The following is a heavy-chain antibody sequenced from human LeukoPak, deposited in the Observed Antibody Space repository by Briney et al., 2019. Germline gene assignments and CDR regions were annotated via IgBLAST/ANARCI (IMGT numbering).Heavy chain of an antibody. CDR1: GGSISSHY. CDR3: ARSAFYDYYPSYYYMDV. CDR2: IYYSGST. Sequence: SETLSLTCTVSGGSISSHYWSWIRQPPGKGLEWIGYIYYSGSTNYNPSLKSRVTISVDTSKNQFSLKLSSVTAADTAVYYCARSAFYDYYPSYYYMDVWGEGTTVTVSS. J-gene: IGHJ6*03. V-gene: IGHV4-59*11. D-gene: IGHD5/OR15-5a*01.